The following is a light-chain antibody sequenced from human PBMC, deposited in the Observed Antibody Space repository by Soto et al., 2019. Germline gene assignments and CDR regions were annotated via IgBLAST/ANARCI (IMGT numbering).Light chain of an antibody. Sequence: QSALTQPPSVSGAPGQRVTISCTGSSSNIGAGYDVHWYQQLPGTAPKLLIYGNSNRTSGVPDRFSGSKSGTSASLAITGLQAEDEADYYCQSYDSSLSGFYVFGTGTKVTVL. CDR2: GNS. CDR1: SSNIGAGYD. CDR3: QSYDSSLSGFYV. J-gene: IGLJ1*01. V-gene: IGLV1-40*01.